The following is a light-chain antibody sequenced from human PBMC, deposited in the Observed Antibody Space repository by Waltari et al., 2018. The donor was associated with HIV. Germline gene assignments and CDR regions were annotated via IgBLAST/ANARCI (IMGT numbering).Light chain of an antibody. Sequence: DIQMTQSLSTLSASVGDKIIITCRASQSISNWLAWFQQKPGKAPKLLIYKASNLASGVPSRFSGSGSGTEFTLTINSLQPDDFATYFCQQYSSDPLT. CDR2: KAS. V-gene: IGKV1-5*03. J-gene: IGKJ4*01. CDR1: QSISNW. CDR3: QQYSSDPLT.